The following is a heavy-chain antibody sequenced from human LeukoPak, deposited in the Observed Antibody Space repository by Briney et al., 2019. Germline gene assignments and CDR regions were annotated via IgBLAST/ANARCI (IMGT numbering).Heavy chain of an antibody. CDR2: IIPIFGTA. V-gene: IGHV1-69*06. Sequence: ASVKVSCKASGYTFTSYGISWVRQAPGQGLEWMGGIIPIFGTANYAQKFQGRVTITADKSTSTAYMELSSLRSEDTAVYYCARGTDSSWSQEPQWEPTFNWFDPWGQGTLVTVSS. J-gene: IGHJ5*02. D-gene: IGHD6-13*01. CDR1: GYTFTSYG. CDR3: ARGTDSSWSQEPQWEPTFNWFDP.